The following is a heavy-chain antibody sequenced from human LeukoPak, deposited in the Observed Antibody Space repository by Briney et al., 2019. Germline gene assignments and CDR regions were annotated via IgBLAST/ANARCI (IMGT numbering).Heavy chain of an antibody. CDR3: ASPYSSGWSHYYYYYGMDV. Sequence: PGGSLRLSCAASGFTVSSNYMSWVRQAPGKGLEWVSAISGSGGSTYYADSVKGRFTISRDNSKNTLYLQMNSLRAEDTAVYYCASPYSSGWSHYYYYYGMDVWGQGTTVTVSS. D-gene: IGHD6-19*01. V-gene: IGHV3-23*01. CDR2: ISGSGGST. CDR1: GFTVSSNY. J-gene: IGHJ6*02.